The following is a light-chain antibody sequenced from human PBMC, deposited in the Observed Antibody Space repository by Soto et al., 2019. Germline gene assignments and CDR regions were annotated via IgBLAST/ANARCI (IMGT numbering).Light chain of an antibody. CDR1: YSDVGSYNL. Sequence: QSALTQPASVSGSPGQSITISCTGTYSDVGSYNLVSWYQHHPGKAPKLIIYEGSKRPSGVSNRFSGSKSGITASLTVSGLQAEDEADYYCQLYYGATRLFGGGTKLTVL. CDR3: QLYYGATRL. V-gene: IGLV2-23*01. J-gene: IGLJ2*01. CDR2: EGS.